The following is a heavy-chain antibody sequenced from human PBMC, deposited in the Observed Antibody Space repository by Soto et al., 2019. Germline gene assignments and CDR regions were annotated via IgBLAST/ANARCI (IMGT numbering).Heavy chain of an antibody. V-gene: IGHV1-46*01. Sequence: QVQLVQSGAEVKKPGASVKVSCKASGYTFTSYYMHWVRQAPGQGLEWMGIFNLSGGSTSYAQKFQGRVTMTRDTSTSTVYMELSSLRSEDTAVYYCARDHWSGILWGGSSNCMDVWGQGTTVTVSS. CDR2: FNLSGGST. CDR1: GYTFTSYY. CDR3: ARDHWSGILWGGSSNCMDV. J-gene: IGHJ6*02. D-gene: IGHD2-21*01.